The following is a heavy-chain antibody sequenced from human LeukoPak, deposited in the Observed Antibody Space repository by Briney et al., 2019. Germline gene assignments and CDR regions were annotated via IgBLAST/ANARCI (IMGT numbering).Heavy chain of an antibody. CDR2: ISGSGDST. J-gene: IGHJ5*02. CDR3: AKDSVVIPAGWFDP. CDR1: GFTFGSYA. Sequence: PGGSLRLSCAASGFTFGSYAMSWVRQAPGKGLEWVSSISGSGDSTYYADSVKGRFTISRENSKDTLYLQMNSLKAEDTALYYCAKDSVVIPAGWFDPWGQGTLVTVSS. V-gene: IGHV3-23*01. D-gene: IGHD2-2*01.